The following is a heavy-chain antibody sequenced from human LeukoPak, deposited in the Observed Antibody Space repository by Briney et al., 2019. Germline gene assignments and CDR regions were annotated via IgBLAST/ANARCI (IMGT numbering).Heavy chain of an antibody. CDR2: ISYDGSNK. CDR1: GFTFSSYA. J-gene: IGHJ4*02. CDR3: ARGSAGYSYVFDY. V-gene: IGHV3-30-3*01. D-gene: IGHD5-18*01. Sequence: GGSLRLSCAASGFTFSSYALHWVRQAPGKGLEWVAVISYDGSNKYYADSVKGRFTISRDNSKNTLYLQMNSLRAEDTAVYYCARGSAGYSYVFDYWGQGTLVTVSS.